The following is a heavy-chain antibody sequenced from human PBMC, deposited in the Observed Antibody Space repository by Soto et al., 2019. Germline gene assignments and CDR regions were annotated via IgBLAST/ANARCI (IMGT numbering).Heavy chain of an antibody. CDR1: GFTFSTYA. Sequence: GSLRLSCAASGFTFSTYAMSWGRQAPGKGLEWVSTISGNGDGTYYADSVKGRFTISRDNPKNTLYLQMNSLRAEDTAVYYCAKESSGWYMGDFWGQGTLVTVSS. D-gene: IGHD6-19*01. V-gene: IGHV3-23*01. J-gene: IGHJ4*02. CDR2: ISGNGDGT. CDR3: AKESSGWYMGDF.